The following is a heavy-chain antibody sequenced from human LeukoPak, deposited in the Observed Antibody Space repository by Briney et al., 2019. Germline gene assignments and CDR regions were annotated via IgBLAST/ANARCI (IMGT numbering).Heavy chain of an antibody. D-gene: IGHD1-26*01. Sequence: GGSLRLSCSASGFTFSSYAMHWVRQAPGKGLEYVSAISSNGGSTYYADSVKGRFTISRDNSKNTLYLQMSSLRAEDTAVYYCAREGRRVGSTRPYNWFDPWGQGTLVTVSS. CDR2: ISSNGGST. V-gene: IGHV3-64D*06. CDR3: AREGRRVGSTRPYNWFDP. J-gene: IGHJ5*02. CDR1: GFTFSSYA.